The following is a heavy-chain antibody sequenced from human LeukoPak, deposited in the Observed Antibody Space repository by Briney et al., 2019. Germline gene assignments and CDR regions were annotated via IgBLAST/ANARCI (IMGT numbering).Heavy chain of an antibody. CDR3: AKDRSRWLREKLLDY. CDR1: GFTFSSNG. Sequence: GGSLRLSCAASGFTFSSNGMHWVRQAPGKGLEWVAVISYDGSNKYYADSVKGRFTISRDNSKNTLYLQMNSLRAEDTAVYYCAKDRSRWLREKLLDYWGQGTLVTVSS. J-gene: IGHJ4*02. V-gene: IGHV3-30*18. D-gene: IGHD5-24*01. CDR2: ISYDGSNK.